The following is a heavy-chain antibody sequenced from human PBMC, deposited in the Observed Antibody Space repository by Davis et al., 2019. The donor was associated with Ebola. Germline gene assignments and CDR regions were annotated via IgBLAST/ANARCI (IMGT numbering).Heavy chain of an antibody. D-gene: IGHD4-17*01. CDR2: INPNSGGP. J-gene: IGHJ3*02. V-gene: IGHV1-2*02. CDR3: ARDRVHGDYDRAFDI. Sequence: ASVKVSCKASGYTFTGYYMHWVRQAPGQGLEWMGWINPNSGGPNYAQKFQGRVTMTRDTSISTAYMELRSLRSDDTAVYYCARDRVHGDYDRAFDIWGQGTMVTVSS. CDR1: GYTFTGYY.